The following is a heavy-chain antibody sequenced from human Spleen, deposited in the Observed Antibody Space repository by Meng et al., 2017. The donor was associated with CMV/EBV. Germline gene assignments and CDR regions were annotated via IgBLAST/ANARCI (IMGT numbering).Heavy chain of an antibody. D-gene: IGHD6-13*01. V-gene: IGHV5-51*01. J-gene: IGHJ6*02. CDR3: ARHRQELGYSSSYYYYGMDV. CDR1: GYSFTSSW. Sequence: GGSLRLSCKGSGYSFTSSWIGWVRQMHGKGLEWMGIIYPGDSYTRYSPSFQGHVTISADKSISTAYLQWSILKASDTAMYYCARHRQELGYSSSYYYYGMDVWGQGTTVTVSS. CDR2: IYPGDSYT.